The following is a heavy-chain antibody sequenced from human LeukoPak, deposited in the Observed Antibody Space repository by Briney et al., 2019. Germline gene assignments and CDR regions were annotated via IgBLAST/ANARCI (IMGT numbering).Heavy chain of an antibody. CDR1: GGSISSGGYY. CDR3: ARGSCSGGSCYWFDP. J-gene: IGHJ5*02. Sequence: SETLSLTCTVSGGSISSGGYYWSWIRQHPGKGLEWIGYIYYSGSTNYNPSLKSRVTLSVDTSKNQFSLKLSSVTAADTAVYYCARGSCSGGSCYWFDPWGQGTLVTVSS. V-gene: IGHV4-61*08. D-gene: IGHD2-15*01. CDR2: IYYSGST.